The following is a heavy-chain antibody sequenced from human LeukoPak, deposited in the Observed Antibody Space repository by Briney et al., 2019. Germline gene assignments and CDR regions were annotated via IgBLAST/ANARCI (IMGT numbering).Heavy chain of an antibody. V-gene: IGHV4-39*01. D-gene: IGHD3-22*01. CDR3: ARGGSEAWDSNYFGY. Sequence: SETLSLTCTVSGGSISSSSYYWGWIRQPPGKGLEWIGSIYYSGSTYYNPSLKSRVTISVDTSKNQFSLKLSSVTAADTAVYYCARGGSEAWDSNYFGYWGQGTLVTVSS. CDR1: GGSISSSSYY. CDR2: IYYSGST. J-gene: IGHJ4*02.